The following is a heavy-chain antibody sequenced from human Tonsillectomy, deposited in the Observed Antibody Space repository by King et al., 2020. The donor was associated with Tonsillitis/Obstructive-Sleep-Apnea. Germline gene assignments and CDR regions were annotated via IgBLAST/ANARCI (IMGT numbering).Heavy chain of an antibody. J-gene: IGHJ5*02. Sequence: VQLQQWGAGLLKPSETLSLTCAVYGGSFSAYYWNWIRQPPGKGLEWIGEINHSGSTNYNPSLKSRVIISVDTSKNQFSLKLSSVTAAETAVYYCAKSSRFDPWGQGTLVTVSS. V-gene: IGHV4-34*01. CDR3: AKSSRFDP. CDR1: GGSFSAYY. CDR2: INHSGST.